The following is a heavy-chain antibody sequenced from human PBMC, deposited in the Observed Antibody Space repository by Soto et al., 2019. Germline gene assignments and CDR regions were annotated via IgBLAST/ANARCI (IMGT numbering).Heavy chain of an antibody. Sequence: SETLSLTCTVSGGSISSGGYYWSWIRQHPGKGLEWIGYIYYSGSTYYNPSLKSRVTISVDTSKNQFSLKLSSVTAADTAVYYCASAYYYDSNQKNYYFDYWGQGTLVTVSS. CDR3: ASAYYYDSNQKNYYFDY. J-gene: IGHJ4*02. V-gene: IGHV4-31*03. D-gene: IGHD3-22*01. CDR1: GGSISSGGYY. CDR2: IYYSGST.